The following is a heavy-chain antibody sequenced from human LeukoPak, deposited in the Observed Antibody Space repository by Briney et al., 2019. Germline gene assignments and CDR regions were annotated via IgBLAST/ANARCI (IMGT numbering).Heavy chain of an antibody. J-gene: IGHJ6*02. CDR3: ARGSWVCSGGSCYSNYYYYYGMDV. D-gene: IGHD2-15*01. V-gene: IGHV4-34*01. CDR1: GGSFSGYY. Sequence: SETLSLTCAVYGGSFSGYYWSWIRQPPGKGLEWIGEINHSGSTNYNPSLKSRVAISVDTSKNQFSLKLSSVTAADTAVYYCARGSWVCSGGSCYSNYYYYYGMDVWGQGTTVTVSS. CDR2: INHSGST.